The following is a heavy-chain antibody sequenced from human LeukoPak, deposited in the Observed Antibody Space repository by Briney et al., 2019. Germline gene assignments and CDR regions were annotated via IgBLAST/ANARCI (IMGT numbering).Heavy chain of an antibody. CDR3: ARRVDSYWFFDY. J-gene: IGHJ4*02. CDR2: IDTSDSYT. CDR1: GYSFISYW. Sequence: GESLQISCKGSGYSFISYWITWVRQMPGKGLEWMGRIDTSDSYTNYSTSFQGHVTISADNSITPAYLQWTSLKASDTAMYYCARRVDSYWFFDYWGQGTLVTVSS. D-gene: IGHD1-26*01. V-gene: IGHV5-10-1*01.